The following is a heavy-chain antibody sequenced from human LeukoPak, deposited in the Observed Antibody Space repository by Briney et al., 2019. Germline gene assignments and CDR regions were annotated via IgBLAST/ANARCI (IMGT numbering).Heavy chain of an antibody. V-gene: IGHV1-69*04. Sequence: ASVKVSCKASGGTFSRYAISWVRQAPGQGLEWMGRIIPILGIANYAQKFQGRVTITADKSTSTAYMELSSLRSEDTAVYYCARGEGGKYSSGWYLLSWGQGTLVTVSS. CDR1: GGTFSRYA. CDR3: ARGEGGKYSSGWYLLS. D-gene: IGHD6-19*01. CDR2: IIPILGIA. J-gene: IGHJ4*02.